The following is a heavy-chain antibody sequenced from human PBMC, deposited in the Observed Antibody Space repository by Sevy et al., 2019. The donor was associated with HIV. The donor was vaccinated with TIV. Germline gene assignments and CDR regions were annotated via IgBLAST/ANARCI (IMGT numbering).Heavy chain of an antibody. CDR3: ARRGYCSSTSCYIRGVFDY. J-gene: IGHJ4*02. Sequence: GESLKISCKGSGYSFTSYWIGWVRQMPGKGLEWMGIIYPGDSDTRYSPSFQAQVTISAAKSISTAYLQWSSLKASDTAMYYCARRGYCSSTSCYIRGVFDYWGQGTLVTVSS. D-gene: IGHD2-2*02. CDR1: GYSFTSYW. V-gene: IGHV5-51*01. CDR2: IYPGDSDT.